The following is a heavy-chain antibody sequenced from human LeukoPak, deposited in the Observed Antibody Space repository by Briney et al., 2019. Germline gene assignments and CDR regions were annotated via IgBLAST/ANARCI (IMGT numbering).Heavy chain of an antibody. D-gene: IGHD3-3*01. CDR1: GYTFTGYY. Sequence: GASVKVPCKASGYTFTGYYMHWMRQAPGQGPEWMGWINPKSGFTNYAQKFQGRVTMTRDTSINTAYMELSRLRSDDTAMYYCARDSNYDFWSGCPGYWGQGTLVTVSS. J-gene: IGHJ4*02. CDR3: ARDSNYDFWSGCPGY. CDR2: INPKSGFT. V-gene: IGHV1-2*02.